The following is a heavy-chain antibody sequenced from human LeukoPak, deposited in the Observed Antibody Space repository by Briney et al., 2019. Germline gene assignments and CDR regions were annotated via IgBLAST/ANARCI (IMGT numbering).Heavy chain of an antibody. V-gene: IGHV1-46*01. J-gene: IGHJ4*02. CDR1: GYPFTTYY. Sequence: ASVNLSFKASGYPFTTYYVHWVRQAPGQGPEWMGIINPSGGSTNYAQNFQGRVTMTRDTSTTTVYMELSTLRSEDTAVYYCARGPRGGDGLYYFDYWGQGTLVTVSS. CDR3: ARGPRGGDGLYYFDY. CDR2: INPSGGST. D-gene: IGHD2-21*02.